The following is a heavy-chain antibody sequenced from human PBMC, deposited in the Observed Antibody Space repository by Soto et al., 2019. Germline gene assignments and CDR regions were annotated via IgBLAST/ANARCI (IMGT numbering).Heavy chain of an antibody. CDR3: ARAGAADYDFWSGSYFQH. D-gene: IGHD3-3*01. CDR2: ISAYNGNT. V-gene: IGHV1-18*01. Sequence: QVQLVQSGAEVKKPGASVKVSCKASGYTFTSYGISWVRQAHGQGLGWMGWISAYNGNTNYAQKLQGRVTINTDTSTSTAYMELRSLRSDDTAVYYCARAGAADYDFWSGSYFQHWGQVSLVTGST. CDR1: GYTFTSYG. J-gene: IGHJ1*01.